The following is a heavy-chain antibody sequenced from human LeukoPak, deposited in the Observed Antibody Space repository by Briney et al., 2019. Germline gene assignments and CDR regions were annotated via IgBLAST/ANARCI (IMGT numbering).Heavy chain of an antibody. Sequence: GASVKVSCKASGYTFTDYYIHWVRQAPGQGLEWMGWINPNSGGTNYAQKFQGRVTMTRDTSITTAYMELSRLRSDDTAVYYCARDGDNSGWPHFDYWGQGTLVTVSS. CDR1: GYTFTDYY. CDR3: ARDGDNSGWPHFDY. V-gene: IGHV1-2*02. J-gene: IGHJ4*02. D-gene: IGHD6-19*01. CDR2: INPNSGGT.